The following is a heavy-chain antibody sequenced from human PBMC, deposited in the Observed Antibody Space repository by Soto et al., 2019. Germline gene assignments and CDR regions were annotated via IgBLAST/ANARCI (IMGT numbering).Heavy chain of an antibody. V-gene: IGHV4-34*01. CDR3: ARASSRAFDI. CDR2: INHSGST. CDR1: GGSFCGYY. J-gene: IGHJ3*02. Sequence: QVQLQQWGAGLLKLSETLSLTCAVYGGSFCGYYWCWIRQPPGKGLEWSGEINHSGSTNYNPSLKSRVTISVDTSKNQSSLKLSSVTAADTAVYYCARASSRAFDIWGQGTMVTVSS.